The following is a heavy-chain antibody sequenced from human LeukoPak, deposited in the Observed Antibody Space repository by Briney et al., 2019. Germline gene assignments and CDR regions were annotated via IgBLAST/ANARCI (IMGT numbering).Heavy chain of an antibody. D-gene: IGHD3-3*01. CDR1: GFTFSSYS. J-gene: IGHJ4*02. CDR2: ISSSSSYI. V-gene: IGHV3-21*01. Sequence: PGGSLRLSCAASGFTFSSYSMNWVRQAPGKGLEWVSSISSSSSYIYYADSVKGRFTISRDNAKNSLYLQMNSLRAEDTAVYYCARLGSVYFTSAYGGRGPLVTVSS. CDR3: ARLGSVYFTSAY.